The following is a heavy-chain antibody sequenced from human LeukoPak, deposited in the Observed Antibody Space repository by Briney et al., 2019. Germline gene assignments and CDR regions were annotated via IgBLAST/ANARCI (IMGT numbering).Heavy chain of an antibody. CDR1: GFTFSSYA. D-gene: IGHD3-10*01. CDR3: ARENYGSGGFDY. Sequence: GGSLRLSCAASGFTFSSYAMHWVRQAPGKALEYVSAISSNGGSTYYANSVKGRFTISRDNSKNTLYLQMGSLRAEDMAVYYCARENYGSGGFDYWGQGTLVTVSS. CDR2: ISSNGGST. V-gene: IGHV3-64*01. J-gene: IGHJ4*02.